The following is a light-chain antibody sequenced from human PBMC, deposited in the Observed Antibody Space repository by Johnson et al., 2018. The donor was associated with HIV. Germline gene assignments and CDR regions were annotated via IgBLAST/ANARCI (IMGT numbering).Light chain of an antibody. CDR1: SSNIGKNY. CDR3: GTWDSSLSFYV. Sequence: QSVLTQPPSMSAAPGQKVTISCSGSSSNIGKNYVSWYQHLPGTAPKLLIYEDNKRPSGIPDRFSGSKSGTSATLGITGLQTGDEADYYCGTWDSSLSFYVFGTGTKVTVL. V-gene: IGLV1-51*02. CDR2: EDN. J-gene: IGLJ1*01.